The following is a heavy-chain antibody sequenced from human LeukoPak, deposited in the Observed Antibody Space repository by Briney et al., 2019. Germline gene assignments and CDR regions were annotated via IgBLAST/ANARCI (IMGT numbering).Heavy chain of an antibody. V-gene: IGHV3-23*01. CDR1: GFTFSSYA. D-gene: IGHD5-18*01. J-gene: IGHJ4*02. CDR2: ISGSGGST. Sequence: SGGSLRLSCAASGFTFSSYAMSWVRQAPGKGLEWVSAISGSGGSTYYADSVKGRFTISRDNSKNTLYLQMNSLRAEDTARYYCARGDTAMGGDYWGQGTLVTVSS. CDR3: ARGDTAMGGDY.